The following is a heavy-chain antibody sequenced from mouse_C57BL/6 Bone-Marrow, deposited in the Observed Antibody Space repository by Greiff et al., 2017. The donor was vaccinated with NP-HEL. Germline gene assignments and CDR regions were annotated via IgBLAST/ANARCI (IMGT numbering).Heavy chain of an antibody. CDR2: SRNKANDYTT. Sequence: EVQGVESGGGLVQSGRSLRLSCATSGFTFSDFYMEWVCQAPGKGLEWIAASRNKANDYTTEYSASVKGRFIVSRDTSQSILYLQMNALRAEDTAIYYCARDAATTVVRYWYFDVWGTGTTVTVSS. D-gene: IGHD1-1*01. CDR1: GFTFSDFY. J-gene: IGHJ1*03. V-gene: IGHV7-1*01. CDR3: ARDAATTVVRYWYFDV.